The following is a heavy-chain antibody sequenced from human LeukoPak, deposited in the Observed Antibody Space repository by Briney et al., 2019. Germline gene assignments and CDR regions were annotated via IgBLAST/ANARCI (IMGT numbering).Heavy chain of an antibody. J-gene: IGHJ4*02. V-gene: IGHV3-11*01. CDR1: GFTFSDYY. CDR2: ISSSGFTT. Sequence: GGSLRLSCAASGFTFSDYYMNWIRQAPGKGLEWLSYISSSGFTTYYADSVKGRFTISRDNAKNSLYLQMNSLRAEDTAVYYCARVVGGYVDYWGQGTLVTVSS. D-gene: IGHD1-26*01. CDR3: ARVVGGYVDY.